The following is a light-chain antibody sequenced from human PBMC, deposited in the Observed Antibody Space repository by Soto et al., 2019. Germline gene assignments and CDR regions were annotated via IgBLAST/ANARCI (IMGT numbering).Light chain of an antibody. Sequence: EIQMTQSPSTLSASVGDRVTITCRASQSISSWLAWYQQKPGKAPKLLIYDAYSLESGTPSRFSGRRSGTEFTLTISSLQPDDFATYYCQQYSSYPSLTFGGGTKVDI. J-gene: IGKJ4*01. CDR2: DAY. CDR1: QSISSW. V-gene: IGKV1-5*01. CDR3: QQYSSYPSLT.